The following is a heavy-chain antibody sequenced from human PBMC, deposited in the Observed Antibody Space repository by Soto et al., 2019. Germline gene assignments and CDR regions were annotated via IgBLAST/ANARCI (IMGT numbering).Heavy chain of an antibody. J-gene: IGHJ4*02. CDR1: GFTFSSYA. D-gene: IGHD3-22*01. V-gene: IGHV3-23*01. CDR2: ISGSGGST. CDR3: AKVIHYYDSRNI. Sequence: PGGSLRLSCAASGFTFSSYAMSWVRQAPGKGLEWVSAISGSGGSTYYADSVKGRFTISRDNSKNTLYLQMDSLRAEDTAVYYCAKVIHYYDSRNIWGQGTLVTVSS.